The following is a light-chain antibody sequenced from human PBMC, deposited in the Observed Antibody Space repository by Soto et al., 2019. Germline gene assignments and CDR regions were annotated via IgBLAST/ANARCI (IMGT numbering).Light chain of an antibody. J-gene: IGKJ1*01. CDR3: QQYGSSPET. CDR2: RTS. V-gene: IGKV3-20*01. CDR1: QSVSSSY. Sequence: EIVLTQSPGTLSLSPGERATLSCRASQSVSSSYLAWYQQKPGQAPRLLIYRTSNRATGIPDRFSGSGSGTGFTLTISRLEPEDFAVYYCQQYGSSPETFGQGTKVDIK.